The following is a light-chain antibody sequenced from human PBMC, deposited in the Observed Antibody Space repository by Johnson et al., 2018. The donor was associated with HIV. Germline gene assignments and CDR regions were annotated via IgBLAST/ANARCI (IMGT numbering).Light chain of an antibody. CDR1: NSNIGNNY. V-gene: IGLV1-51*02. J-gene: IGLJ1*01. CDR3: GTWDSRLNVYL. CDR2: EST. Sequence: QPPSVSAAPGQKVTISCSGSNSNIGNNYVSWYQQLPGTAPKLLIYESTNRPSGIPDRFSGSKSGTSATLGISGLQTGDEADYYCGTWDSRLNVYLFGPGTKVTVL.